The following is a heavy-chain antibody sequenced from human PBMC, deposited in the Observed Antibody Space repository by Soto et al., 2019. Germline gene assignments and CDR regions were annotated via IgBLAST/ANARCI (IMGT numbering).Heavy chain of an antibody. V-gene: IGHV4-59*01. CDR1: GGSISNYY. Sequence: SETLSLTCNVSGGSISNYYWTWVRQSPEKGLEWIGYMYYNGNINYNPSLKSRVTISIGTSKNQFSLTLKSVTAADTAVYYCASGGNWFDPWGQGVLVTVSS. D-gene: IGHD3-16*01. J-gene: IGHJ5*02. CDR3: ASGGNWFDP. CDR2: MYYNGNI.